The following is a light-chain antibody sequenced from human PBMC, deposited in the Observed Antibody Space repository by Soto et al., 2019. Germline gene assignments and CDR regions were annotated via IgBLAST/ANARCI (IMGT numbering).Light chain of an antibody. CDR2: EVT. V-gene: IGLV2-8*01. Sequence: QSVLTQPPSAPGSPGQSVTISCTGTSSDDGGYNYVSWYQQYPGRAPKLMIYEVTKRPSGVPDRVSGSKSGNTASLSVSGLQAEDEADYYCSSYAASNNFYFVFGGGTQLTVL. J-gene: IGLJ3*02. CDR1: SSDDGGYNY. CDR3: SSYAASNNFYFV.